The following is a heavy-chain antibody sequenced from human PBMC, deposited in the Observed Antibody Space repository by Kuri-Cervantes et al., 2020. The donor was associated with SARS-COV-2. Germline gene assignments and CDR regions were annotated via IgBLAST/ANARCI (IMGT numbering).Heavy chain of an antibody. CDR3: ARESYYYGMDV. Sequence: GESLKISCAASGFTFSSYDMHWVRQATGKGLEWVSAIGTAGDTYYPGSVKGRFTISRENAKNSLYLQMNSLRAEDTAVYYCARESYYYGMDVWGQGTTVTRSS. V-gene: IGHV3-13*01. J-gene: IGHJ6*02. CDR2: IGTAGDT. CDR1: GFTFSSYD.